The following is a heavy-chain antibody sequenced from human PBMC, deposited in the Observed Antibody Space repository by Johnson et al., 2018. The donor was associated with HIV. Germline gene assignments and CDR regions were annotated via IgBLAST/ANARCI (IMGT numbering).Heavy chain of an antibody. CDR3: ATGLVGATGAFDI. D-gene: IGHD1-26*01. J-gene: IGHJ3*02. CDR2: ISGSGGST. Sequence: VQLVESGGGLVQPGGSLRLSCAASAFTFSSYAMSWVRQAPGKGLEWVSAISGSGGSTYYADSVKGRFTISRDTAENSLYLQMTSLRAEDTAMYYCATGLVGATGAFDIWGQGTMVTVSS. CDR1: AFTFSSYA. V-gene: IGHV3-23*04.